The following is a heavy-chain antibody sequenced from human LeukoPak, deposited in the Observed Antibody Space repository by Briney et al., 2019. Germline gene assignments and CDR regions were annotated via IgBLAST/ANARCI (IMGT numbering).Heavy chain of an antibody. D-gene: IGHD1-26*01. CDR1: GGSISSYY. CDR3: ARGLAWELLVPFDF. Sequence: PSETLSLTCTVSGGSISSYYWSWIRQPAGKGLEWIGRIYTSGSTNYNPSLKSRVTMSVDTSKNQFSLRLTSVTAADTATYYCARGLAWELLVPFDFWGQGTLVTVSS. CDR2: IYTSGST. J-gene: IGHJ4*02. V-gene: IGHV4-4*07.